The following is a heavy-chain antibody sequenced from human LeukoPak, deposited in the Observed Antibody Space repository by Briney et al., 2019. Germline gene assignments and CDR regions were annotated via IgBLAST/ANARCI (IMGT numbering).Heavy chain of an antibody. Sequence: GGSLRLSCAASGFTFSSYGMHWVREAPGKGLEWVAVIWYDGSNKYCAESVKGRFTMSRYNSKNTLYLQMNSLRAEDTAVYYCARDCYYDSSGYYYYYYYYYGMDVWGQGTTVTVSS. CDR1: GFTFSSYG. D-gene: IGHD3-22*01. V-gene: IGHV3-33*01. CDR2: IWYDGSNK. J-gene: IGHJ6*02. CDR3: ARDCYYDSSGYYYYYYYYYGMDV.